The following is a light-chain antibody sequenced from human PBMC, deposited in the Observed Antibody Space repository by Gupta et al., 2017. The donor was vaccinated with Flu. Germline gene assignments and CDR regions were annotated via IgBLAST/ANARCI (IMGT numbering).Light chain of an antibody. J-gene: IGKJ4*01. CDR1: QSVGGY. CDR3: QQRRTWPLT. V-gene: IGKV3-11*01. CDR2: GEY. Sequence: PAPLSLSPGERATLSCGAFQSVGGYLTRYQQDPGQAPRLLTNGEYKRANGVPARFSGSGSGTDFTPTISSLEPEDFAVYYCQQRRTWPLTFGGGTKVEIE.